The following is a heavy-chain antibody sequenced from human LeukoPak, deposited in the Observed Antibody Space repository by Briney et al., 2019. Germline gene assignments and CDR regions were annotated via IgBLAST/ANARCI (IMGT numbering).Heavy chain of an antibody. Sequence: SETLSLTCTVSGGSISSYYWSWIRQPPGKGLEWIGYGYYSGNTNYNPSLKSRVTISVDTSKNQFSLTLNSVTAADTAVYYCAREAYSYGRFDYWGPGTLVTVSS. V-gene: IGHV4-59*01. D-gene: IGHD5-18*01. CDR1: GGSISSYY. CDR3: AREAYSYGRFDY. J-gene: IGHJ4*02. CDR2: GYYSGNT.